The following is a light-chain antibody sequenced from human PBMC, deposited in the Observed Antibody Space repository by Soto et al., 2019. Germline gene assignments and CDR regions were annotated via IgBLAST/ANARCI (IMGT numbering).Light chain of an antibody. CDR3: HQYYSTPCT. CDR2: WAS. V-gene: IGKV4-1*01. J-gene: IGKJ1*01. Sequence: DIVLTQSPDSLAVSLGEKATINCRSSQSVLYSSNDKNFLTWYQQKPGQPPKLLIYWASTRESGVPERFSGSGSGTDFTLTISSLQAEDVAVYYCHQYYSTPCTFGQGTKVEIK. CDR1: QSVLYSSNDKNF.